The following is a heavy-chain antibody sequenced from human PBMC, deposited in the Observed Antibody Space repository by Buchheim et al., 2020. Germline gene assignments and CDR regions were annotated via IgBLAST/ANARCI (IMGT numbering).Heavy chain of an antibody. CDR3: ARDRGGYYYDSSGYLV. CDR1: GFTFSSYG. J-gene: IGHJ4*02. V-gene: IGHV3-33*01. CDR2: IWYDGSNK. Sequence: QVQLVESGGGVVQPGRSLRLSCAASGFTFSSYGMHWVRQAPGKGLEGVAVIWYDGSNKYYAASVKGRFTISSDHSKNTLYLQMNGLRAEDTAVYYCARDRGGYYYDSSGYLVWGQGTL. D-gene: IGHD3-22*01.